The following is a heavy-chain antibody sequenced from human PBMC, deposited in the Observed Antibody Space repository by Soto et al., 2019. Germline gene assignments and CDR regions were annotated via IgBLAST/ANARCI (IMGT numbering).Heavy chain of an antibody. D-gene: IGHD3-22*01. J-gene: IGHJ5*02. CDR2: ISHSGIT. CDR1: GNAISRSHW. V-gene: IGHV4-4*02. CDR3: ARVRYDRSGFDH. Sequence: QVQLQESCPGLVRPSGALSVTWAVPGNAISRSHWWSWVPQSPGKGLGGIGEISHSGITNSNPSLQRRVTISGDKSKNPLYLKLTSVPAADTAVYYCARVRYDRSGFDHWGQGTLVSVSS.